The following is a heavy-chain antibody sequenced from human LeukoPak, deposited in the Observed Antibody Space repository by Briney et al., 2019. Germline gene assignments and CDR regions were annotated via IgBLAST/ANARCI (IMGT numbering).Heavy chain of an antibody. V-gene: IGHV4-30-4*07. D-gene: IGHD6-13*01. CDR1: GGPISSGGYS. CDR3: ARVYYSSSYDYWYFDL. Sequence: PSETLSLTCAVSGGPISSGGYSWSWIRQPPGKGLEWTGYIYYSGSTYYNPSRKSRVTISVDTSKHQFSLKLSSVTAADTAVYYCARVYYSSSYDYWYFDLWGRGTLVTVSS. J-gene: IGHJ2*01. CDR2: IYYSGST.